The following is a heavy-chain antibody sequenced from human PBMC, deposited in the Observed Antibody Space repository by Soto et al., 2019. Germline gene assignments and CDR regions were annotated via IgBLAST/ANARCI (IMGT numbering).Heavy chain of an antibody. CDR3: ARLLGVRGVITNWFDP. CDR2: FYPGDSDT. V-gene: IGHV5-51*01. CDR1: GYSFTSYW. Sequence: GESLKISCKGSGYSFTSYWIGWVRQMPGKGLDGMGIFYPGDSDTRYSPSFQGQVTISADKSISTAYLQWSSLKASDTAMYYCARLLGVRGVITNWFDPWGQGTLVNVSS. D-gene: IGHD3-10*01. J-gene: IGHJ5*02.